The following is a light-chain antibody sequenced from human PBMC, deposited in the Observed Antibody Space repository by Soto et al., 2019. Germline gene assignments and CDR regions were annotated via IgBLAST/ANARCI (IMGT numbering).Light chain of an antibody. J-gene: IGKJ2*01. CDR2: YAS. CDR3: QQYDKWPPT. Sequence: EMVMTQSPATLSVSPGERATLSCRASQNLSRNLAWYQKQPDQAPRLLIFYASTRATGIPARFSGSGSGTAFTLTISSLQSEDFAVYYCQQYDKWPPTFGQGTKLEIK. V-gene: IGKV3-15*01. CDR1: QNLSRN.